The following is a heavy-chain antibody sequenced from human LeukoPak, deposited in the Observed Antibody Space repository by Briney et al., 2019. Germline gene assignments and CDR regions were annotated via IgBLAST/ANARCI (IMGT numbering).Heavy chain of an antibody. J-gene: IGHJ3*02. Sequence: SETLSLTCTVSGGSISSYSWSWIRQPPGKGLEWIGCIYYSGSTNYNPSLKSRVTISVDTSKNQFSLKLSSVTAADTAVYYCARDDSGIDAFDIWGRGTMVTVSS. CDR1: GGSISSYS. V-gene: IGHV4-59*01. CDR2: IYYSGST. CDR3: ARDDSGIDAFDI. D-gene: IGHD3-10*01.